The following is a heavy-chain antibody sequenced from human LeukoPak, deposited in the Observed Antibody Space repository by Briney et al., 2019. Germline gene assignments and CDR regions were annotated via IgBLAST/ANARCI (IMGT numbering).Heavy chain of an antibody. D-gene: IGHD3-22*01. V-gene: IGHV3-30-3*01. CDR2: ISYDGSNK. Sequence: PGGSLRLSCAASGFTFSSYAMHWVRQAPGKGLEWVAVISYDGSNKYYADSVKGRLTISRDNSKNTLYLQMNSLRAEDTAVYYCARSYYDSSGYSYYFDYWGQGTLVTVSS. CDR3: ARSYYDSSGYSYYFDY. J-gene: IGHJ4*02. CDR1: GFTFSSYA.